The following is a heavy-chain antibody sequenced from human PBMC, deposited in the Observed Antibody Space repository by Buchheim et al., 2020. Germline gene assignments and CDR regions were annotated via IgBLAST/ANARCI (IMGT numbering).Heavy chain of an antibody. Sequence: QVQLVESGGGVVQPGRSLRLSCAASGFTFSSYAMHWVRQAPGKGLEWVAVISYDGSNKYYADSVKGRFTISRVNSKNTLYLQMNSLRAEDTAVYYCARDIYSFGTVGTIDYWGQGT. D-gene: IGHD1-26*01. CDR3: ARDIYSFGTVGTIDY. CDR2: ISYDGSNK. V-gene: IGHV3-30-3*01. J-gene: IGHJ4*02. CDR1: GFTFSSYA.